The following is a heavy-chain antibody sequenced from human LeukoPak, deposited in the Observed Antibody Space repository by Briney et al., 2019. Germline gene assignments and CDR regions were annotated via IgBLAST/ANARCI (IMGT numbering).Heavy chain of an antibody. J-gene: IGHJ4*02. V-gene: IGHV3-30*03. Sequence: GSLRLSCAASGFTFSSFGMHWVRQAPGKGLEWVAVIAYDGSIKYYADSVKGRFTISRDNSENTLFLQMNSLRGEDTAVYYCAREDSGCDFEYWGQGTLVTVSS. CDR3: AREDSGCDFEY. D-gene: IGHD5-12*01. CDR2: IAYDGSIK. CDR1: GFTFSSFG.